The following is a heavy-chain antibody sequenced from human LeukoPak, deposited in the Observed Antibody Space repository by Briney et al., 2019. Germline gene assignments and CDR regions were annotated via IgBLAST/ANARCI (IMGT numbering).Heavy chain of an antibody. CDR2: IYPGDSDA. J-gene: IGHJ3*02. Sequence: GGSLKISCKGSGYTFTNYWIGWVRQMPGKGLEWMALIYPGDSDARYSPSFQGQVTISADKSINTAYLQWSSLKASDTAMYYCASLQTPEDAFDIWGQGTMVTVSS. CDR1: GYTFTNYW. D-gene: IGHD1-14*01. CDR3: ASLQTPEDAFDI. V-gene: IGHV5-51*01.